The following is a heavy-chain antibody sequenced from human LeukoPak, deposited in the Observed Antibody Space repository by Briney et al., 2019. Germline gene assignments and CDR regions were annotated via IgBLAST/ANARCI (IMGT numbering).Heavy chain of an antibody. V-gene: IGHV4-34*09. CDR1: GGSFSGYY. J-gene: IGHJ4*02. D-gene: IGHD1-26*01. CDR3: ARGFSSGSYPLDY. CDR2: INHSGST. Sequence: SETLSLTCAVYGGSFSGYYWSWIRQPPGKGLEWIGEINHSGSTNYNPSLKSRVTISVDTSKNQFSLKLSSVTAADTAVYYCARGFSSGSYPLDYWGQGTLVTVSS.